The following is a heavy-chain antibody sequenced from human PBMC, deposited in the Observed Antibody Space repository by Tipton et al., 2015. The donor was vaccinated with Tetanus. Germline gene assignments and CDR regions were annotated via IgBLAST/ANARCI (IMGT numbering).Heavy chain of an antibody. J-gene: IGHJ2*01. Sequence: TLSLTCTVSGGSISSGGYYWTWIRQHPGKGLEWIGNIHHRGSTYYNPSLKSRVTISVDTSKNQFSLKLSSVTAADTAVYYCARDPAVLRFLEWLPDWYFALWGRGTLVTVSS. CDR3: ARDPAVLRFLEWLPDWYFAL. CDR2: IHHRGST. CDR1: GGSISSGGYY. D-gene: IGHD3-3*01. V-gene: IGHV4-31*03.